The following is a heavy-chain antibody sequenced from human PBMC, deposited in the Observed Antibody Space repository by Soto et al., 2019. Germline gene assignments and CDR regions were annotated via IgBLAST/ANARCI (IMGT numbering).Heavy chain of an antibody. CDR2: IYYSGST. Sequence: SETLSLTCTVSGGSISSSSYYWGWIRQPPGKGLEWIGSIYYSGSTYYNPSLKSRVTISVDTSKNQFSLKLSSVTAADTAVYYCARHIYSSGGWYEDAFDIWGQGTMVTVSS. V-gene: IGHV4-39*01. D-gene: IGHD6-19*01. CDR3: ARHIYSSGGWYEDAFDI. CDR1: GGSISSSSYY. J-gene: IGHJ3*02.